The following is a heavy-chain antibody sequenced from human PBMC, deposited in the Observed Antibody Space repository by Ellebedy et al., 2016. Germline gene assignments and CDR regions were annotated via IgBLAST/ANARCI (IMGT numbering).Heavy chain of an antibody. V-gene: IGHV3-33*01. Sequence: GESLKISXAASGFSFSSYGMYWVRQAPGKGLEWVAVIWYDGSNKYYADSVKGRFTISRDNSKNTPYLQMNSLRAEDTALYYCAREGGIFGLDYWGQGTLVTVSS. CDR1: GFSFSSYG. CDR3: AREGGIFGLDY. D-gene: IGHD3-3*02. CDR2: IWYDGSNK. J-gene: IGHJ4*02.